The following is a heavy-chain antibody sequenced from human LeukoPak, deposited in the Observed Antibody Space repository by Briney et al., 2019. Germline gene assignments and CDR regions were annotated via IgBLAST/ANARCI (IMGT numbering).Heavy chain of an antibody. V-gene: IGHV3-7*05. J-gene: IGHJ4*02. CDR3: ARDQSYYDSSGYHSGVFDY. CDR2: VNQGGSEK. Sequence: GGSLRLSCAASGFTFSSFWMTWVRQAPGKGLEWVANVNQGGSEKYYVDSVKGRFTISRDNAKNSLSLQMNSLRAEDTAVYYCARDQSYYDSSGYHSGVFDYWGQGTLVTVSS. D-gene: IGHD3-22*01. CDR1: GFTFSSFW.